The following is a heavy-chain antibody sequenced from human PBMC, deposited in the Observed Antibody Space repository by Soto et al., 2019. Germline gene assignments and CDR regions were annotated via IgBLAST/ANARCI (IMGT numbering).Heavy chain of an antibody. D-gene: IGHD2-2*02. Sequence: EVQLLESGGGLVQPGGSLRLSCAASGFTFSSYAMSWVRQAPGKGLEWVSAISGSGGSTYYADSVKGRFTISRDNSKNTLYLQMNSLRAEDTAVYYCAKANREVPAAKPYYYYDMDVWGKGTTVTVSS. CDR1: GFTFSSYA. V-gene: IGHV3-23*01. CDR2: ISGSGGST. J-gene: IGHJ6*03. CDR3: AKANREVPAAKPYYYYDMDV.